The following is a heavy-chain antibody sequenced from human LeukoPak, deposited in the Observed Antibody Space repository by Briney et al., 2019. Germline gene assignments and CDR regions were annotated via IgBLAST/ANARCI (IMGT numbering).Heavy chain of an antibody. J-gene: IGHJ4*02. V-gene: IGHV1-2*02. D-gene: IGHD4-17*01. Sequence: ASVKVSCKASGYTFTGYYMHWVRQAPGQGLEWMGWINPNSGGTNYAQKFQGRVTMTRDTSISTAYMERSRLRSDDTAAYYCAREAMTTKDFDYWGQGTLVTVSS. CDR2: INPNSGGT. CDR3: AREAMTTKDFDY. CDR1: GYTFTGYY.